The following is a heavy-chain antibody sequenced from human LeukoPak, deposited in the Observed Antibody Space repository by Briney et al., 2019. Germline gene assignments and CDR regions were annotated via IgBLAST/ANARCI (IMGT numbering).Heavy chain of an antibody. CDR2: ISSSGSTI. CDR1: GFTFSSYE. J-gene: IGHJ4*02. Sequence: PGGSLRLSCAASGFTFSSYEMNWVRQAPGKGLEWVSYISSSGSTIYYADSVKGRFTISGDNAKNSLYLQMNSLRAEDTAVYYCASLDGYNYDWGQGTLVTVSS. CDR3: ASLDGYNYD. D-gene: IGHD5-24*01. V-gene: IGHV3-48*03.